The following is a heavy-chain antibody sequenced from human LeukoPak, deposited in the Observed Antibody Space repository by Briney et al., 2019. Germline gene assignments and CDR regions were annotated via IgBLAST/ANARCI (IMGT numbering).Heavy chain of an antibody. J-gene: IGHJ4*02. CDR1: GGSFSGYY. CDR2: ISSSGSTI. V-gene: IGHV3-11*04. D-gene: IGHD5/OR15-5a*01. CDR3: AREGLNADY. Sequence: LSLTCAVYGGSFSGYYWSWIRQAPGKGLEWVSYISSSGSTIYYADSVKGRFTISRDNAKNSLYLQMNSLRAEDTAVYYCAREGLNADYWGQGTLVTVSS.